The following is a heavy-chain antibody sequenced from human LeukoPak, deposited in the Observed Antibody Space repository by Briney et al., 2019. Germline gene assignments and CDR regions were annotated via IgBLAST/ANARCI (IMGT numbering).Heavy chain of an antibody. Sequence: ASVKVSCKASGYSFTRYFIHWVRQAPGQGLEWMGIIIPSDGSTSYAQRFQGRVTMTRDTSTSTVYMELSSLRSEDTAVYYCARGKVVTMVRGVIITYFDYWGQGTLVTVSS. V-gene: IGHV1-46*01. D-gene: IGHD3-10*01. CDR3: ARGKVVTMVRGVIITYFDY. CDR2: IIPSDGST. CDR1: GYSFTRYF. J-gene: IGHJ4*02.